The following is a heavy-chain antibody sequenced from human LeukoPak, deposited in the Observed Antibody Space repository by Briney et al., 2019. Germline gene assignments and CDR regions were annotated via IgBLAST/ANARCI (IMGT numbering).Heavy chain of an antibody. CDR3: ARDPVWLYYYDSSGYPNWFDP. CDR1: GYTFTGYY. CDR2: INPNSGGT. J-gene: IGHJ5*02. D-gene: IGHD3-22*01. Sequence: ASVKVSCKASGYTFTGYYMHWVRQAPGQGLEWMGWINPNSGGTNYAQKFQGRVTMTRDTSISTAYMELSRLRSDDTAVYYCARDPVWLYYYDSSGYPNWFDPWGQGTLVTVSS. V-gene: IGHV1-2*02.